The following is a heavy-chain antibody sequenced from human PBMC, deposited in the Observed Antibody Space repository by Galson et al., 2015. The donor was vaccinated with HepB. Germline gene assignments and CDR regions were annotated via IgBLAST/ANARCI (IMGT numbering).Heavy chain of an antibody. CDR2: LSGSGGST. CDR1: GFTFSSYA. CDR3: AKGISGSYYSGTDY. J-gene: IGHJ4*02. D-gene: IGHD1-26*01. V-gene: IGHV3-23*01. Sequence: SLRLSCAASGFTFSSYAMTWVRQAPGKGLEWVSTLSGSGGSTYYADSEKGRFTISRDDSKNTLFLQMNSLRPEDTAVYYCAKGISGSYYSGTDYWGQGTLVTVSS.